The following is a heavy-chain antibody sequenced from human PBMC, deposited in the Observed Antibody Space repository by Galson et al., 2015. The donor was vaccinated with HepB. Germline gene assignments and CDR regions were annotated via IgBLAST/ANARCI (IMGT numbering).Heavy chain of an antibody. CDR1: GGPISSYY. CDR2: IYYSGST. CDR3: ARDVWRAFDY. D-gene: IGHD3-16*01. V-gene: IGHV4-59*01. Sequence: QVQLQESGPGLVKPSETLSLPCTVPGGPISSYYWSWIRQPPGKGLEWIGYIYYSGSTNYNPSLKSRVTISVDTSKNQFSLKLSSVTAADTAVYYCARDVWRAFDYWGQGTLVTVSS. J-gene: IGHJ4*02.